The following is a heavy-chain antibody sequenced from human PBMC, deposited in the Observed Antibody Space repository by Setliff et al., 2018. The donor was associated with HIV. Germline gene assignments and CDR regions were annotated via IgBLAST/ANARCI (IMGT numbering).Heavy chain of an antibody. V-gene: IGHV3-30*02. CDR3: VKDTQWPGHYNHYYFHMDV. Sequence: GGSLRLSCTASGFTFSSFGMQWVRQTPGKGLEWVAFTQYDGNDKYYSDSVKGRFTISRDNSENTLYLQMTNLRVEDTAEYFCVKDTQWPGHYNHYYFHMDVWGKGTTVTVSS. CDR1: GFTFSSFG. J-gene: IGHJ6*03. D-gene: IGHD3-10*01. CDR2: TQYDGNDK.